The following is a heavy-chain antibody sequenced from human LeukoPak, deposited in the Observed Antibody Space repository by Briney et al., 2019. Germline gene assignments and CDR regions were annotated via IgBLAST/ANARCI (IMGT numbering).Heavy chain of an antibody. CDR2: IRYDGNSE. Sequence: PGGSVRLSCTASGFTFSTYDMHWVRQAPGKGLQWVTFIRYDGNSESYADSVKGRFIISRDNSKNTLYLQMNSLRAEDTALYFCAKDLTYSSQGGSDSWGQGTLVTVSS. CDR3: AKDLTYSSQGGSDS. V-gene: IGHV3-30*02. CDR1: GFTFSTYD. D-gene: IGHD3-16*01. J-gene: IGHJ4*02.